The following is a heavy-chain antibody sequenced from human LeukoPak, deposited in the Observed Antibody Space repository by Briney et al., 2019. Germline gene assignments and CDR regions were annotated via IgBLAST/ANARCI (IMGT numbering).Heavy chain of an antibody. CDR1: GFSFSSYW. V-gene: IGHV3-7*01. CDR3: ARDLLYSGYVQAGY. Sequence: PGGSRRLSCAAAGFSFSSYWMSWGRQAPGKGLGGVANIKQEGSEKYYVDAVKGRFTISRDNAKNSLYLQMNSLRAEDTAVYYCARDLLYSGYVQAGYWGQGTLVTVSS. J-gene: IGHJ4*02. D-gene: IGHD5-12*01. CDR2: IKQEGSEK.